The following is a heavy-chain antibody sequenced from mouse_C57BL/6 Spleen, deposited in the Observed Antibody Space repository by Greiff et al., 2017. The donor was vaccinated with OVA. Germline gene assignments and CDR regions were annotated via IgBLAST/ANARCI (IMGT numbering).Heavy chain of an antibody. V-gene: IGHV3-6*01. J-gene: IGHJ1*03. D-gene: IGHD1-1*01. CDR3: ARPVRWYFDV. CDR2: ISYDGSN. CDR1: GYSITSGYY. Sequence: VQLKQSGPGLVKPSQSLSLTCSVTGYSITSGYYWNWIRQFPGNKLEWMGYISYDGSNNSNPSLTHRISITRDTSKNQFFLKLNSVTTEDTATYYCARPVRWYFDVWGTGTTVTVSS.